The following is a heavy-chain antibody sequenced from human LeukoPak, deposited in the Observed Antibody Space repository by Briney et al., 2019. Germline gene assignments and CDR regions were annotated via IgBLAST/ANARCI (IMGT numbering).Heavy chain of an antibody. V-gene: IGHV4-59*01. D-gene: IGHD2-15*01. CDR1: GGSISSNY. Sequence: SETLSLTCSVSGGSISSNYWSWIRQPPGKGLEWIGYIYYSGSTNYNPSLKSRVTISVDTSKNQFSLKLSSVTAADTAVYYCARSVEGYCRGGSCYYYSYYMDVWGKGTTVTVSS. CDR3: ARSVEGYCRGGSCYYYSYYMDV. J-gene: IGHJ6*03. CDR2: IYYSGST.